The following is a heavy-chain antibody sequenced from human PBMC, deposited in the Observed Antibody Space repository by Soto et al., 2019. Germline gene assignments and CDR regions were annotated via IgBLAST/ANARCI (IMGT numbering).Heavy chain of an antibody. CDR3: ARLMGEVVAANNWFDP. Sequence: TLSLTCTVSGGSISSSSYYWGWIRQPPGKGLEWIGSIYYSGSTYYNPSLKSRVTISVDTSKNQFSLKLSSVTAADTAVYYCARLMGEVVAANNWFDPWGQGTLVTVSS. D-gene: IGHD2-15*01. CDR2: IYYSGST. V-gene: IGHV4-39*01. CDR1: GGSISSSSYY. J-gene: IGHJ5*02.